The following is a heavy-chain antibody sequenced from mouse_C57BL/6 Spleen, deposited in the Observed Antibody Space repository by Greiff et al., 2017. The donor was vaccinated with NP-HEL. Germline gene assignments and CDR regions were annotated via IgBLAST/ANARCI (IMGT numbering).Heavy chain of an antibody. CDR1: GFTFSSYG. V-gene: IGHV5-6*01. J-gene: IGHJ1*03. D-gene: IGHD1-1*01. Sequence: EVKLVESGGDLVKPGGSLKLSCAASGFTFSSYGMSWVRQTPDKRLEWVATISSGGSYTYYPDSVKGRFTISRDNAKNTLYLQMSSLKSEDTAMYYCARQNYYYGSSYGYWYFDVWGTGTTVTVSS. CDR3: ARQNYYYGSSYGYWYFDV. CDR2: ISSGGSYT.